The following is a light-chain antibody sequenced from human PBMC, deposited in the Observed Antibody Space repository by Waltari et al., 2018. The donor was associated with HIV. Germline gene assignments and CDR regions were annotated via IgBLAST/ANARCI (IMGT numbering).Light chain of an antibody. V-gene: IGKV4-1*01. CDR1: QSVLYFSDNKNY. CDR3: QQYYSNPLT. J-gene: IGKJ2*01. Sequence: DIVMTQSPDSLAVSLGERATINCKSSQSVLYFSDNKNYLGWYQQKTGQPPKLLIYGASTRAAVVPDRFSGSGSGTDFTLTISSLQAEDVSVYYCQQYYSNPLTFGQGTKLEIK. CDR2: GAS.